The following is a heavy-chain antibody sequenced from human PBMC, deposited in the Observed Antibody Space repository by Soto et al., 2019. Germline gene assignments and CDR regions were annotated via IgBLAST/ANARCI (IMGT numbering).Heavy chain of an antibody. CDR2: INNAYNT. V-gene: IGHV3-66*01. CDR3: VRENYYYGMDV. Sequence: EVQFEESGGTWVQPGGSLRLSCAASGFDASVNFMTWVRQAPGKGLEWVSSINNAYNTFYPDSVRGRFTISRDNSKNTVYLQVSSLRVEDTAMYYCVRENYYYGMDVWGQGTAVTVSS. J-gene: IGHJ6*02. CDR1: GFDASVNF.